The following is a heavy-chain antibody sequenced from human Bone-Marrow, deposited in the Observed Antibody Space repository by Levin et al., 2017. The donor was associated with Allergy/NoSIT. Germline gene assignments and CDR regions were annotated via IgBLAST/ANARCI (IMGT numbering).Heavy chain of an antibody. D-gene: IGHD6-13*01. CDR1: GYTFANYG. J-gene: IGHJ4*02. CDR3: ARDRRRITATDAIDF. V-gene: IGHV1-18*01. CDR2: ISAYNDKT. Sequence: ASVKVSCTASGYTFANYGISWVRQAPGQGLEWMGWISAYNDKTNYAQKVQGRLTLTTDTSTGTAFMELRSLRSDDTAVYYCARDRRRITATDAIDFWGQGTLVTVSS.